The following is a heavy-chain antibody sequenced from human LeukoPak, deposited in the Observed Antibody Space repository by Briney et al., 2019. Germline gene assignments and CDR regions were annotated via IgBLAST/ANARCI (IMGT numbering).Heavy chain of an antibody. J-gene: IGHJ3*02. CDR2: LYYSGST. CDR3: ARNVPSPSHHFDI. V-gene: IGHV4-39*01. Sequence: SETLSLTCTVSGGSNSTISYYWGWIRQPPGKGLEWIGSLYYSGSTYYNPSLKGRVTISVDTSKNQFSLKLTSVTAADTAVYYCARNVPSPSHHFDIWGQGTMVTVSS. CDR1: GGSNSTISYY. D-gene: IGHD1-1*01.